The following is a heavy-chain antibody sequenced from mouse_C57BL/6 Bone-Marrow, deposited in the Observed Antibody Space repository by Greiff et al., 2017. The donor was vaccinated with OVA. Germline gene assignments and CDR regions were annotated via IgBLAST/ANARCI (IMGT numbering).Heavy chain of an antibody. V-gene: IGHV5-4*03. J-gene: IGHJ3*01. Sequence: EVKLMESGGGSVKPGGSLKLSCAASGFTFSSYAMSWVRQTPEKRLEWVATISDGGSYTYYPDNVKGRFTISRDNAKNNLYLQMSHLKSEDTAMYYCAIIYYYGSPWFAYWGQGTLVTVSA. D-gene: IGHD1-1*01. CDR1: GFTFSSYA. CDR2: ISDGGSYT. CDR3: AIIYYYGSPWFAY.